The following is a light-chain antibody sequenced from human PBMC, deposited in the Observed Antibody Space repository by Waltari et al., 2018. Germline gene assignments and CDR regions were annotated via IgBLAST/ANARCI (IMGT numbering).Light chain of an antibody. CDR3: ATWDARLTNVL. J-gene: IGLJ3*02. CDR2: SND. V-gene: IGLV1-44*01. Sequence: QSVLTQPPSASGAPGQRVTIPCSGSNSTIGMRTVNWYQQVPGPAPRLLIYSNDQRPSGVPDRFSGSKSGTSASLAISGLQSEDEADYYCATWDARLTNVLFGGGTKVTVL. CDR1: NSTIGMRT.